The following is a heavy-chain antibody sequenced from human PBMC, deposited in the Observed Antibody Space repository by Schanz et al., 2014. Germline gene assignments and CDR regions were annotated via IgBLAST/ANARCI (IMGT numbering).Heavy chain of an antibody. J-gene: IGHJ3*01. CDR2: ISGSGGST. Sequence: EVQLLESGGGLVQPGGSLRLSCAASGFTFSSYAMSWVRQAPGRGLEWVSVISGSGGSTYYADSVKGRFTISRDNSKNTLYLQMNSLRAEDTAVYFCARDGGRDGYNLAFDVWGQGTLVTVSS. D-gene: IGHD5-12*01. V-gene: IGHV3-23*01. CDR3: ARDGGRDGYNLAFDV. CDR1: GFTFSSYA.